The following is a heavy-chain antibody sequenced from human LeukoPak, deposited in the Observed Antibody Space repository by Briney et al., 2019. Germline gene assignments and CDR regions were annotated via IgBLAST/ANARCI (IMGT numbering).Heavy chain of an antibody. V-gene: IGHV3-74*01. CDR1: GFSFSGHW. CDR2: ISPTGSTT. D-gene: IGHD1-26*01. Sequence: GGSLRLSCTASGFSFSGHWMHWARQLPGKGLVWVSRISPTGSTTSYADSVKGRFTVSRDNAKNSLYLQMNSLRAEDTAVYYCAGGGDSKSYFGYFDYWAQGTLVTVSS. J-gene: IGHJ4*02. CDR3: AGGGDSKSYFGYFDY.